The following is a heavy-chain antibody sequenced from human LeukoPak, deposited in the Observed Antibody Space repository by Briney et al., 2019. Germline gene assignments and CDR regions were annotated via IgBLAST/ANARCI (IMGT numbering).Heavy chain of an antibody. V-gene: IGHV3-30*02. CDR2: IRYDGSNK. D-gene: IGHD6-19*01. CDR1: GFTFSSYG. CDR3: AKDLIRSGWYNRFDP. Sequence: GGSLRLSCAAPGFTFSSYGMHWVRQAPGKGLGWVAFIRYDGSNKNYVDSVKGGFTISRDNTKNTLYLQMNSLRAEDTAVYYCAKDLIRSGWYNRFDPWGQGTLVTVSS. J-gene: IGHJ5*02.